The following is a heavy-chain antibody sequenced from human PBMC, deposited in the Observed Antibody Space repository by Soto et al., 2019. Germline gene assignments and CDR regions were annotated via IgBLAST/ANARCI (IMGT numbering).Heavy chain of an antibody. CDR3: ARGPEVVPAADPNNWFDP. D-gene: IGHD2-2*01. J-gene: IGHJ5*02. V-gene: IGHV4-31*03. Sequence: KSSETLSLTCTVSGGSISSGGYYWSWIRQHPGKGLEWIGYIYYSGSTYYNPSLKSRVTISVDTSKNQFSLKLSSVTAADTAVYYCARGPEVVPAADPNNWFDPWGQGTLVTVSS. CDR2: IYYSGST. CDR1: GGSISSGGYY.